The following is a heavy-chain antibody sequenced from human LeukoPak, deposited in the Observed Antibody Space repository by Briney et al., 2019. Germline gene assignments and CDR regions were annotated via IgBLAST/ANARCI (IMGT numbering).Heavy chain of an antibody. J-gene: IGHJ5*02. CDR1: GGSISTSSYY. Sequence: PSETLSLTCTVSGGSISTSSYYWGWIRQPPGKGLEWIGSIYYSGSTYYNPSLKSRVTISVDTSKNQFSLKLSSVTAADTAVYYRARHPAPRLWFGEAGWFDPWGQGTLVTVSS. D-gene: IGHD3-10*01. V-gene: IGHV4-39*01. CDR3: ARHPAPRLWFGEAGWFDP. CDR2: IYYSGST.